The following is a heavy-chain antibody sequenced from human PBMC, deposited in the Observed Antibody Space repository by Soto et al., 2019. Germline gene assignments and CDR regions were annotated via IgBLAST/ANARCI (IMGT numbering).Heavy chain of an antibody. CDR2: ISGSGDRT. CDR3: TWSLVARDAFDE. V-gene: IGHV3-23*01. CDR1: VFTFSTSV. D-gene: IGHD5-12*01. J-gene: IGHJ3*01. Sequence: EVELSESGGGLVQPGGSLRLSCAAPVFTFSTSVMSWVRQAPGKGLQWVSSISGSGDRTYYADSVKGRFTVSRDNSKNTLYLDMNTVTADDTALYYCTWSLVARDAFDEWGQGTMVIVSS.